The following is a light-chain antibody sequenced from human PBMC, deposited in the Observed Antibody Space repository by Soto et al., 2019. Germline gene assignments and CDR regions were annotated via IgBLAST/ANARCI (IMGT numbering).Light chain of an antibody. J-gene: IGLJ7*01. CDR1: SSNIGADYD. CDR3: HSYARSLNYVV. CDR2: DNN. V-gene: IGLV1-40*01. Sequence: QSVLTQPPSVSGAPGQRVTISCSGSSSNIGADYDVHWYQRLPGTAPKLLIYDNNNRPSGVPDRFSGSKSGASASLAITGLQAEDEADYYCHSYARSLNYVVFGGGTQLTVL.